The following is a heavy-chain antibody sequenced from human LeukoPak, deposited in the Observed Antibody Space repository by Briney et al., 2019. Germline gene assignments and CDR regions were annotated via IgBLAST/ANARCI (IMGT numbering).Heavy chain of an antibody. CDR3: ATDKGALRYFDWLLDY. D-gene: IGHD3-9*01. Sequence: ASVKVSCKASGGTFSSYAISWVRQAPGQGLEWMGGIIPIFGTANYAQKFQGRVTMTEDTSTDTAYMELSSLRSEDTAVYYCATDKGALRYFDWLLDYWGQGTLVTVSS. J-gene: IGHJ4*02. CDR1: GGTFSSYA. CDR2: IIPIFGTA. V-gene: IGHV1-69*06.